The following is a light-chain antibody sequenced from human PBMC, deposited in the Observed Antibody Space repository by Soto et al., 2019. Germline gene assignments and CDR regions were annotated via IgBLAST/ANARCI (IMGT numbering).Light chain of an antibody. CDR3: QQRSNWLT. CDR1: QSVSSY. CDR2: DAS. Sequence: EIVLTQSPGILSLSPGERATLSCRASQSVSSYLAWYQHKPGQAPRLLIYDASTRATGIPARFSGSGSGTDFTLTISSLEPEDFAVYYCQQRSNWLTFGGGTKVDIK. V-gene: IGKV3-11*01. J-gene: IGKJ4*01.